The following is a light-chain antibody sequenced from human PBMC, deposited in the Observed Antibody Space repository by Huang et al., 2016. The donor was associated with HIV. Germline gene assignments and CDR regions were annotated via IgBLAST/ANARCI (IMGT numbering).Light chain of an antibody. CDR1: QSLSTN. J-gene: IGKJ3*01. CDR3: QQYDDWPPVT. V-gene: IGKV3-15*01. Sequence: EVVMTQSPATLSVSPGERATLFCRASQSLSTNLAWYQQKPGQPPRLLIYGASPRATGVPARFSGSGSGTDFTLTISSLQPEDFAVYYCQQYDDWPPVTFGPGTKVDFK. CDR2: GAS.